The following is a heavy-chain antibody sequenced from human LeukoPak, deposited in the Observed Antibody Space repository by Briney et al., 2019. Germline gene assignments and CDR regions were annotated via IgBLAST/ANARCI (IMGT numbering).Heavy chain of an antibody. V-gene: IGHV3-30*02. CDR1: GFTFSNYG. CDR3: AKELPQGYQLIH. CDR2: IRYDGSSE. D-gene: IGHD2-2*01. Sequence: GSLRLSCAASGFTFSNYGMDWVRQAPGRGLEWVASIRYDGSSESYADSVKGRFTISRDNSKSTLYLQMNGLRTEDTAVYYCAKELPQGYQLIHWGQGTLVTVSS. J-gene: IGHJ4*02.